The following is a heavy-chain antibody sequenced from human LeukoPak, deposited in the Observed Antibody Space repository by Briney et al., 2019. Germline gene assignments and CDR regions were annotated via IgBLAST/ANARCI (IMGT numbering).Heavy chain of an antibody. CDR2: IYSSGSN. D-gene: IGHD2-15*01. J-gene: IGHJ4*02. CDR1: GGSISSYS. Sequence: PSETLSLTCRVSGGSISSYSWSWIRQPPGEGLEWIGRIYSSGSNSYRPSLKGRVAMSADTSKNQFSLMLSSVTAADTAVYYCARDSCSWSFDYWGQGALVTVSS. CDR3: ARDSCSWSFDY. V-gene: IGHV4-4*07.